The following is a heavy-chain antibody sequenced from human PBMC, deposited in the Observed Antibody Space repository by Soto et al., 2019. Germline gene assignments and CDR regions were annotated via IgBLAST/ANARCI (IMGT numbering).Heavy chain of an antibody. V-gene: IGHV4-34*01. CDR1: GGSFSGYY. D-gene: IGHD2-21*02. CDR2: INHSGST. CDR3: ARGFASVGTSL. J-gene: IGHJ2*01. Sequence: SETLSLTCAVYGGSFSGYYWSWIRQPPGKGLEWIGEINHSGSTNYNPSLKSRVTISVDTSKNQFSLKLSSVTAADTAVYYCARGFASVGTSLWGRGTLVTVSS.